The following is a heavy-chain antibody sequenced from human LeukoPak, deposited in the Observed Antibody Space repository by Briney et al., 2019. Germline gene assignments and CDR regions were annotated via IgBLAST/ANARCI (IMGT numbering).Heavy chain of an antibody. J-gene: IGHJ6*02. V-gene: IGHV1-18*01. D-gene: IGHD5-18*01. CDR3: AGAFYTAMAEVGYYYYGMDV. CDR2: ISAYNGNT. Sequence: ASVNVSCKASGYTFTSYGISWVRQAPGQGLEWMGWISAYNGNTNYAQKLQGRVTMTTDTSTSTAYMELRSLRSDDTAVYYCAGAFYTAMAEVGYYYYGMDVWGQGTTVTVSS. CDR1: GYTFTSYG.